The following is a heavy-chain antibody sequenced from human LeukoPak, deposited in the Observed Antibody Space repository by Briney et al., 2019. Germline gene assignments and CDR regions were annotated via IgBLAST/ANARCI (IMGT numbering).Heavy chain of an antibody. D-gene: IGHD1-7*01. V-gene: IGHV3-33*06. J-gene: IGHJ4*02. CDR3: AKDRSGTTDYFDY. CDR2: IWYDGSNK. Sequence: GGSLRLSCAAFGFTFSSYGMHWVRQAPGRGLEWVAVIWYDGSNKYYADSVKGRFTISRDNSKNTLYLQMNSLSAEDTAVYYCAKDRSGTTDYFDYWGQGTLVTVSS. CDR1: GFTFSSYG.